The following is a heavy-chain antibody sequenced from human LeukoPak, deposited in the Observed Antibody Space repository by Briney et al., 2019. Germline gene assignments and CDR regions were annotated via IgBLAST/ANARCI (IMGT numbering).Heavy chain of an antibody. Sequence: ASVKVSCKASGYTFTGYYMHWVRQAPGQGLEWMGWINPNSGGTNYAQKFQGRVTMTRDTSISTAYMELSGLRAEDTAVYYCASWEVPAVMPQDYWGQGTLVTVSS. D-gene: IGHD2-2*01. V-gene: IGHV1-2*02. J-gene: IGHJ4*02. CDR2: INPNSGGT. CDR3: ASWEVPAVMPQDY. CDR1: GYTFTGYY.